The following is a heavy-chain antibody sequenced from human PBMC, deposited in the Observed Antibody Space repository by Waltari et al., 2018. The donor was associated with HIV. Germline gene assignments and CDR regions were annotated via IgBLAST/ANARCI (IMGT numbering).Heavy chain of an antibody. CDR1: AGSVSGYY. CDR2: INQSGST. J-gene: IGHJ4*02. D-gene: IGHD4-17*01. Sequence: QVQLQQWGAGLLKPSETLSLTCAVYAGSVSGYYWSWIRWPPGKGLEWIGEINQSGSTNYSPSLKSRVTISLDTSNNQFSLKLNSVTAADTAVYYCARALNDYGDLDSWGQGTLVTVSS. CDR3: ARALNDYGDLDS. V-gene: IGHV4-34*01.